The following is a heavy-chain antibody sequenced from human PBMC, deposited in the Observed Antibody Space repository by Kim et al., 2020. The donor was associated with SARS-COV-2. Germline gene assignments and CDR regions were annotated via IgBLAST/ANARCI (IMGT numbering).Heavy chain of an antibody. CDR2: IYPGDSDT. CDR1: GYSFSSYW. Sequence: GESLKISCRSSGYSFSSYWIGWVRQMPGKGLEWMGIIYPGDSDTRYSPSFQGQVTISANKSISTAYLQWSSLKASDTAMYYCARRRGWNTGSSFDYWGQGTLVTVSS. J-gene: IGHJ4*02. V-gene: IGHV5-51*01. D-gene: IGHD1-1*01. CDR3: ARRRGWNTGSSFDY.